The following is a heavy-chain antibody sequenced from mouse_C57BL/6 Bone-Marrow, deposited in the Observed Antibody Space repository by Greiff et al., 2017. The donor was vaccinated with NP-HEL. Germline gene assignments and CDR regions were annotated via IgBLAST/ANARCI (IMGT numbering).Heavy chain of an antibody. CDR1: GYTFTSYG. Sequence: QVQLQQSGAELARPGASVKLSCKASGYTFTSYGISWVKQRTGQGLEWIGEIYPRSGNTYYNEKFKGKATLTADKSSSTAYMEIRSLTSEDSAVYFCARGRAYGYDGDYYAMDYWGQGTSVTVSS. CDR2: IYPRSGNT. CDR3: ARGRAYGYDGDYYAMDY. J-gene: IGHJ4*01. D-gene: IGHD2-2*01. V-gene: IGHV1-81*01.